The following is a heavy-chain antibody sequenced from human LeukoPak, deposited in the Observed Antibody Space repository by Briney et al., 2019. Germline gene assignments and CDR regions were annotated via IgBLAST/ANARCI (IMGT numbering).Heavy chain of an antibody. V-gene: IGHV4-61*01. J-gene: IGHJ3*02. CDR2: IYYSGST. CDR1: GYSISSGYY. Sequence: SETLSLTCTVSGYSISSGYYWSWIRQPPGKGLEWIGYIYYSGSTNYNPSLKSRVTISVDTSKNQFSLKLSSVTAADTAVYYCARDQDSAVVTAYAFDIWGQGTMVTVSS. CDR3: ARDQDSAVVTAYAFDI. D-gene: IGHD2-21*02.